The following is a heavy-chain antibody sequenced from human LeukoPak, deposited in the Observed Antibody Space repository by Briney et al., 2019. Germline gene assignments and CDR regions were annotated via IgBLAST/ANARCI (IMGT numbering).Heavy chain of an antibody. V-gene: IGHV3-64D*09. CDR3: AISSPA. D-gene: IGHD6-6*01. CDR1: GFTFSTYA. CDR2: IGSDGTTT. J-gene: IGHJ5*02. Sequence: GGSLRLSCSASGFTFSTYALSWVRQAPGKGLEYVSAIGSDGTTTYYADSVKGRFTISRDNSKNTLYLQMRSLRPEDTAVYYCAISSPAWSQGTLVTVSS.